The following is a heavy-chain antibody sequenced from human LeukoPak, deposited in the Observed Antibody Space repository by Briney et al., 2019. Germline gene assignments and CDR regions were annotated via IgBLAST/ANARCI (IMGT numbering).Heavy chain of an antibody. Sequence: ASVKVSCKASGGTFNSYGISWVRQAPGQGLEWMGGSSPISGTTNFAQKFQGRLTITADESTSMVYMELNGLRAEDTAVYYCAREGPVGSDGFWGQGTLVTDSS. CDR2: SSPISGTT. CDR3: AREGPVGSDGF. CDR1: GGTFNSYG. J-gene: IGHJ1*01. V-gene: IGHV1-69*13. D-gene: IGHD5-24*01.